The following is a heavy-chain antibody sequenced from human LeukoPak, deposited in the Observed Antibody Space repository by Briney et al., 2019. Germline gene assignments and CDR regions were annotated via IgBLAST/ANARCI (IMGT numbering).Heavy chain of an antibody. D-gene: IGHD4/OR15-4a*01. CDR2: ISYDGGKK. Sequence: GGSLRLSCAASEFTFSNYAMHWVRQAPGKGLEWVALISYDGGKKNYADSVKGRFTISRDNSKNTLYLQMNSLRAEDTAIYYCARGQRRSPFKIATLLTPFDPWGQGTLVTVSS. J-gene: IGHJ5*02. V-gene: IGHV3-30*04. CDR3: ARGQRRSPFKIATLLTPFDP. CDR1: EFTFSNYA.